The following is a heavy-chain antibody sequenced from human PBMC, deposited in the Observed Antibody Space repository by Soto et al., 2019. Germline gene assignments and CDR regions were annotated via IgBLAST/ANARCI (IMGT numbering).Heavy chain of an antibody. CDR3: ARDNPSLSGASLFDY. Sequence: SEKVSCKISGYTFNQLGVTWVQQAPGKGLEWIAWISAYNGNKKYPQRRQHRVTLTAAASTGTALMEVRDLKSDDAAVYYCARDNPSLSGASLFDYWGQGTQVTVSS. V-gene: IGHV1-18*01. J-gene: IGHJ4*02. D-gene: IGHD2-8*02. CDR2: ISAYNGNK. CDR1: GYTFNQLG.